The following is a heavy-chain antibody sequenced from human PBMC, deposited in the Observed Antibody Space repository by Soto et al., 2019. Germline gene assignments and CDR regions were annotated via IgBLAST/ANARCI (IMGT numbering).Heavy chain of an antibody. D-gene: IGHD3-10*01. CDR3: AKDTLYYGYH. V-gene: IGHV3-9*01. CDR2: ISWNSGSI. CDR1: GFTFDDYA. J-gene: IGHJ5*02. Sequence: PGGSLRLSFAVSGFTFDDYAMHWVRQAPGKGLEWVSGISWNSGSIGYADSVKGRFTISRDNAKNSLYLQMNSLRAEDTALYYCAKDTLYYGYHWGQGTLVTVSS.